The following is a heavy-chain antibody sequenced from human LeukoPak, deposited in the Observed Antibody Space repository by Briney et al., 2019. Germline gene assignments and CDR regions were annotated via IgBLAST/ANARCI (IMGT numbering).Heavy chain of an antibody. CDR1: GGTFSSYA. Sequence: SVKVSCKASGGTFSSYAISWVRQAPGQGLEWMGGIIPIFGTADYAQKFQGRVTITADESTSTAYMELSSLRSEDTAVYYCARDHNPIVVVPAATSAFDPWGQGTLVTVSS. CDR2: IIPIFGTA. D-gene: IGHD2-2*01. J-gene: IGHJ5*02. CDR3: ARDHNPIVVVPAATSAFDP. V-gene: IGHV1-69*01.